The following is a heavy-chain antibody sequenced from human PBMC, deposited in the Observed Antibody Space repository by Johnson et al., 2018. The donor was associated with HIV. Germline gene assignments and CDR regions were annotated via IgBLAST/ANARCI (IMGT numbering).Heavy chain of an antibody. Sequence: VQLVESGGGVVQPGRSLRLSCAASGFTFSSYGMHWVRQTPGKGLEWVSAIGTAGDTYYPGSVKGRFTISRENAKNSLYLQMNSLRAGDTAVYYCARENGGGAFDIWGQGTMVTVSS. CDR3: ARENGGGAFDI. D-gene: IGHD3-10*01. V-gene: IGHV3-13*01. CDR2: IGTAGDT. CDR1: GFTFSSYG. J-gene: IGHJ3*02.